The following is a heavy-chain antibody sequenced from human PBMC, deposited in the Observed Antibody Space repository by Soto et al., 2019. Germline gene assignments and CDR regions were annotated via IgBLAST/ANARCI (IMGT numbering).Heavy chain of an antibody. D-gene: IGHD2-21*02. CDR2: IYYSGST. CDR3: ARVAYCGGDCYSSDY. CDR1: GDSVTSGNYY. Sequence: SETLSLTCSVSGDSVTSGNYYWTWLRQPPGKGLEWVGHIYYSGSTNYSPSLKSRVTISLNTPNNQFSLKVTSVTAADTAVYYCARVAYCGGDCYSSDYWGQGTLVTVSS. V-gene: IGHV4-61*01. J-gene: IGHJ4*02.